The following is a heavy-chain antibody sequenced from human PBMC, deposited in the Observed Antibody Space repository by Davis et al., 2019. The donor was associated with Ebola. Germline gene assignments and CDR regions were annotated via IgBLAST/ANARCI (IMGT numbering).Heavy chain of an antibody. Sequence: GESLKISCAASGFTFSSYAMHWVRQAPGKGLEWVAVISYDGSNKYYADSVKGRFTISRDNSKNTLYLQMNSLRAEDTAVYYCAKFREQLVRFYYYYGMDVWGQGTTVTVSS. V-gene: IGHV3-30*04. CDR2: ISYDGSNK. CDR1: GFTFSSYA. CDR3: AKFREQLVRFYYYYGMDV. D-gene: IGHD6-13*01. J-gene: IGHJ6*02.